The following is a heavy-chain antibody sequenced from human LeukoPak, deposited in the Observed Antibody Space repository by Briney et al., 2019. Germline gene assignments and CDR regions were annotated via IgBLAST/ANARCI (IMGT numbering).Heavy chain of an antibody. CDR1: GYTFTSYY. D-gene: IGHD1-14*01. CDR2: INPSGGST. Sequence: ASVKVSCKASGYTFTSYYMHWVRQAPGLGLEWMGIINPSGGSTSYAQKFQGRVTMTRDTSTSTVYMELSSLRSEDTAVYYCARAGTHDAFDIWGQGTMVTVSS. V-gene: IGHV1-46*01. CDR3: ARAGTHDAFDI. J-gene: IGHJ3*02.